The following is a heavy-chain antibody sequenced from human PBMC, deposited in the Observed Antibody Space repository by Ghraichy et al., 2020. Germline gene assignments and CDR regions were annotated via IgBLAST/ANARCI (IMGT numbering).Heavy chain of an antibody. CDR2: ISSSSSYI. Sequence: GGSLRLSCAASGFTFSSYSMNWVRQAPGKGLEWVSSISSSSSYIYYADSVKGRFTISRDNAKNSLYLQMNSLRAEDTAVYYCARVRVPDDSSGYSYYYYGMDVWGQGTTVTVSS. D-gene: IGHD3-22*01. CDR1: GFTFSSYS. V-gene: IGHV3-21*01. J-gene: IGHJ6*02. CDR3: ARVRVPDDSSGYSYYYYGMDV.